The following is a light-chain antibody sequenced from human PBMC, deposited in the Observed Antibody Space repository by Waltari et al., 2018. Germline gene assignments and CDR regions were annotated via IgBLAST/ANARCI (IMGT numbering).Light chain of an antibody. CDR2: GAS. Sequence: EIVLTQSPATLSMPPGETATLSCRASQHINMNLAWYQQKPGQAPRLLFYGASTRESGVPARFSGSGSGTDFTLTISSLQSEDFGVYYCQQYNDWPPWTFGQGTKVEV. J-gene: IGKJ1*01. V-gene: IGKV3-15*01. CDR3: QQYNDWPPWT. CDR1: QHINMN.